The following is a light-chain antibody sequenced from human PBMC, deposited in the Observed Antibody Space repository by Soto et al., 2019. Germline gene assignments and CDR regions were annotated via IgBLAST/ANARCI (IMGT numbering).Light chain of an antibody. Sequence: EIVLTQSPGTLSLSPGDTATLSCRASQSVRASYLAWYQHKPGQAPRLLIYATSSRATGIPDRFSGSGSGKDFTLTISGLQSEDFAVYYCQQYNNWPRTFGQGTNLEI. J-gene: IGKJ2*01. CDR1: QSVRASY. CDR3: QQYNNWPRT. V-gene: IGKV3-20*01. CDR2: ATS.